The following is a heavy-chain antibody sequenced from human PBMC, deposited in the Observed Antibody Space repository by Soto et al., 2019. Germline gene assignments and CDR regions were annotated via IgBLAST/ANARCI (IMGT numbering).Heavy chain of an antibody. Sequence: QVQLQESGPGLVKPSGTLSVTCAVPGGSISDSLWWNWVRQPPGKGLEWIGEIYQSGSTHYSPSLKSRVTISIDKSNNLLSLRLTSVTAADTAVYYCARPVHDDTGHYVGGLDIWGPGTTVTVSS. D-gene: IGHD3-22*01. CDR1: GGSISDSLW. V-gene: IGHV4-4*02. CDR3: ARPVHDDTGHYVGGLDI. J-gene: IGHJ6*02. CDR2: IYQSGST.